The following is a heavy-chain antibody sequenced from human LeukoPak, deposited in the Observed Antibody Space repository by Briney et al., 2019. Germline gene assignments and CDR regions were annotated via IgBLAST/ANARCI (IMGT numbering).Heavy chain of an antibody. CDR3: AKGSYHDILTGYYEFDY. D-gene: IGHD3-9*01. CDR1: GFTFDDYA. J-gene: IGHJ4*02. V-gene: IGHV3-9*01. Sequence: PGGSLRLSCAASGFTFDDYAMHWVRQAPGKGLVWVSGISWNSGSIGYADSVKGRFTISRDNAKNSLYLQMNSLRAEDTALYYCAKGSYHDILTGYYEFDYWGQGTLVTVSS. CDR2: ISWNSGSI.